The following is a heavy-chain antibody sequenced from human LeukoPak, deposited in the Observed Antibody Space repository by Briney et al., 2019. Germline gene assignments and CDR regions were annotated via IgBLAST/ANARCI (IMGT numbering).Heavy chain of an antibody. V-gene: IGHV3-53*01. Sequence: PGGSLRLSCAASGFTVSSNYMSWVRQAPGKGLEWVSVIYSGGSTYYADSVKGRFTISRDNSKNTLYLQMNSLRAEDTAVYYCARAGIVGATYYFDYWGQGTLVTVSS. CDR3: ARAGIVGATYYFDY. J-gene: IGHJ4*02. D-gene: IGHD1-26*01. CDR1: GFTVSSNY. CDR2: IYSGGST.